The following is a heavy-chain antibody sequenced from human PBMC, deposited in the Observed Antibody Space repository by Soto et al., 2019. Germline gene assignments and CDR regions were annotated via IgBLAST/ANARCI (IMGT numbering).Heavy chain of an antibody. Sequence: QVQLVQSGAEVKKPGASVKVSCKASGYTFTGYYMHWVRQAPGQGLEWMGWINPNSGGTNYAQKFQGRVTRTRDTSISTAYMELSRLRSDDTAVYYCARGRYCSSTSCYMGWFDPWGQGTLVTVSS. V-gene: IGHV1-2*02. J-gene: IGHJ5*02. CDR2: INPNSGGT. CDR1: GYTFTGYY. D-gene: IGHD2-2*02. CDR3: ARGRYCSSTSCYMGWFDP.